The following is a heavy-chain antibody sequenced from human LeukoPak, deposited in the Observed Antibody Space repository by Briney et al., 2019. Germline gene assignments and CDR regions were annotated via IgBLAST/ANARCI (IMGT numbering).Heavy chain of an antibody. Sequence: PGRSLRLSCAASGFTFSSYAMHWVRQAPGKGLEWVAVISYDGSNKYYADSVKGRFTISRDNSKNTLYLQMNSLRAEDTAVYYCARPFSRNTAMAPVDYWGQGTLVTVSS. CDR2: ISYDGSNK. V-gene: IGHV3-30-3*01. CDR3: ARPFSRNTAMAPVDY. CDR1: GFTFSSYA. D-gene: IGHD5-18*01. J-gene: IGHJ4*02.